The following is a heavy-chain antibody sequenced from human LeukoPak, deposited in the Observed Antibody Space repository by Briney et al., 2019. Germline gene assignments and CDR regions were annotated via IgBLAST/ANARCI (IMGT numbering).Heavy chain of an antibody. Sequence: PWGSLRLSCAASGFTFSNAWMSWVRQAPGKGLEWVGRIYTKTDGESNDYPAPVEGRFTISRDGSKNTLYLQMNSMTTEDTAVYYCTTDPSKCSSTSCYGNWFDPWGQGTLVTVSS. V-gene: IGHV3-15*01. J-gene: IGHJ5*02. CDR1: GFTFSNAW. D-gene: IGHD2-2*01. CDR2: IYTKTDGESN. CDR3: TTDPSKCSSTSCYGNWFDP.